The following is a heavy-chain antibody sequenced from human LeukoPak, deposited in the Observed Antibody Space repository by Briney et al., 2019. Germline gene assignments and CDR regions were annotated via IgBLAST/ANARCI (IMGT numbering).Heavy chain of an antibody. CDR3: ARGRGRQATDAFDI. CDR2: IYPGDSDI. V-gene: IGHV5-51*01. CDR1: GYSFTNYW. J-gene: IGHJ3*02. D-gene: IGHD3-16*01. Sequence: GESLKISCKGSGYSFTNYWIGWVRQMPGKGLEWMGIIYPGDSDIRYSPSFQGQVTISADKSISAAYLQCSSLKASDTAMYYCARGRGRQATDAFDIWGQGTMVTVSS.